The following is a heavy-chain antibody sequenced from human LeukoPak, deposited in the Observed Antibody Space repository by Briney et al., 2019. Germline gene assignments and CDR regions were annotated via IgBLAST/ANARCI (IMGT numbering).Heavy chain of an antibody. CDR2: IYTGGNP. J-gene: IGHJ3*02. V-gene: IGHV3-53*01. CDR1: GVSLSNNF. CDR3: ARVQYFDTYSDGFDI. D-gene: IGHD3-9*01. Sequence: PGGSLRLSCVASGVSLSNNFISWVRQAPGKGLQWVSVIYTGGNPRYADSVKGRFTISRDNSKNTLYLQMTNLRAEDTATYYYARVQYFDTYSDGFDIWGQGTVVTVSS.